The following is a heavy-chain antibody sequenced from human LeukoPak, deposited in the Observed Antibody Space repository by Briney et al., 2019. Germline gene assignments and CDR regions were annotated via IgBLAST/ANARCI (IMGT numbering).Heavy chain of an antibody. CDR3: ARAYYYDSSGYSIGGE. V-gene: IGHV1-2*02. D-gene: IGHD3-22*01. J-gene: IGHJ4*02. CDR2: INPNSGGT. CDR1: GYTFTGYY. Sequence: GESLKISCKASGYTFTGYYMHWVRQAPGQGLEWMGWINPNSGGTNYAQKFQGRVTMTRDTSISTAYMELSRLRSDDTAVYYCARAYYYDSSGYSIGGEWGQGTLVTVSS.